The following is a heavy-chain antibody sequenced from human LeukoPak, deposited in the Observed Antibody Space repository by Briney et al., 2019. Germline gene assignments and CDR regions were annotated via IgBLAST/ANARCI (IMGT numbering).Heavy chain of an antibody. V-gene: IGHV3-48*03. CDR3: AKESIVAAATYDF. CDR2: IDSSGSTI. D-gene: IGHD2-15*01. CDR1: GFAFSRYE. J-gene: IGHJ4*01. Sequence: GGSLRLSCAASGFAFSRYEMNWVRQAPGKGLEWVSYIDSSGSTIHYADSVKGRFTISRDNAKNSVSLEMNSLTVDDTAIYYCAKESIVAAATYDFWGHGTLVTVSS.